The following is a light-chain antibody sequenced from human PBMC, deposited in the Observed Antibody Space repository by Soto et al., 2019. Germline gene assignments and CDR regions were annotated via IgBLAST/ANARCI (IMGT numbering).Light chain of an antibody. Sequence: EIVLTQSPGTLSLSPGERATLSCRASQSVRSTYLAWYQQKPRQAPRLLMHGASSRATGIPDRISGSGSGTDFTLTISRLEPEDFAVYYCEKYDSSPLTFGRGTKVDIK. J-gene: IGKJ4*01. V-gene: IGKV3-20*01. CDR1: QSVRSTY. CDR3: EKYDSSPLT. CDR2: GAS.